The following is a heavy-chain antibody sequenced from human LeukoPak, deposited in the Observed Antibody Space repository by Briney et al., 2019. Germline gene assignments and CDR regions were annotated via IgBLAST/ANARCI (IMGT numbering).Heavy chain of an antibody. CDR3: ARHGILGSITYPLDF. D-gene: IGHD3-16*01. Sequence: SDTLSLTCTVSGGSISSYYWSWIRQAPGKGLEWIGNIYYSGTTNYSPSLKSRVTISVDTSKNQFSLKLASVTAADTAVYYCARHGILGSITYPLDFWGQGTLVTVSS. CDR1: GGSISSYY. V-gene: IGHV4-59*08. CDR2: IYYSGTT. J-gene: IGHJ4*02.